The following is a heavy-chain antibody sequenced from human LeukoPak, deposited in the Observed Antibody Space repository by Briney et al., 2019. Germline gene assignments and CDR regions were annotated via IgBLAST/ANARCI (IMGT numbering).Heavy chain of an antibody. CDR1: GGSISSSSYS. CDR2: IYYSGST. D-gene: IGHD3-16*01. J-gene: IGHJ4*02. Sequence: SSETLSLTCTVSGGSISSSSYSWGWIRQPPGKGLEWIGSIYYSGSTYYNPSLKSRVTISVDTSKNQFSLKLSSVTAADTAVYYCARNPHHDDDADEGFDYWGQGTLVTVSS. CDR3: ARNPHHDDDADEGFDY. V-gene: IGHV4-39*07.